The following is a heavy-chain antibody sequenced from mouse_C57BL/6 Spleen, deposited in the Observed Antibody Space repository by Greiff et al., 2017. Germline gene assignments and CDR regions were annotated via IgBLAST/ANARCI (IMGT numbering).Heavy chain of an antibody. V-gene: IGHV1-5*01. J-gene: IGHJ2*01. D-gene: IGHD3-2*02. CDR1: GYTFTSYW. CDR3: TNSAQALYYFDY. Sequence: EVQLQESGTVLARPGASVKMSCKTSGYTFTSYWMHWVKQRPGQGLEWIGAIYPGNSDTSYNQKFKGKAKLTAVTSASTAYMELSRLTNEDSAVYYCTNSAQALYYFDYWGQGTTLTVSS. CDR2: IYPGNSDT.